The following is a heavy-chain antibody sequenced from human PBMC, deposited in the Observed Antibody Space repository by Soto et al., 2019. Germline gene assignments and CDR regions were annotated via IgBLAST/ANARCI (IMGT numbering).Heavy chain of an antibody. CDR2: IIPIFGTA. D-gene: IGHD2-2*01. J-gene: IGHJ6*02. CDR3: ARDGPAAMRKDYYYYGMDV. CDR1: GGTFSSYA. Sequence: QVQLVQSGAEVKKPGSSVKVSCKASGGTFSSYAISWVRQAPGQGLEWMGGIIPIFGTANYAQKFQGRVTITADESTSTAYMELSSLRSKDTAVYYCARDGPAAMRKDYYYYGMDVWGQGTTVTVSS. V-gene: IGHV1-69*01.